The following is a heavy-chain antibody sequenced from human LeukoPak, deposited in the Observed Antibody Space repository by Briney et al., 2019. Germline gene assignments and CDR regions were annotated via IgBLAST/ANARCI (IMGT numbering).Heavy chain of an antibody. J-gene: IGHJ4*02. D-gene: IGHD3-10*01. CDR3: AKPWVPERFGELSPFDY. CDR2: ISGSGGNT. V-gene: IGHV3-23*01. CDR1: GFTSSSYA. Sequence: GGSLRLSCAASGFTSSSYAMSWVRQAPGKGLEWVSAISGSGGNTYYADSVKGRFTISRDNSKDTLYLQMNSLRAEDTAVYYCAKPWVPERFGELSPFDYWGQGTLVTVSS.